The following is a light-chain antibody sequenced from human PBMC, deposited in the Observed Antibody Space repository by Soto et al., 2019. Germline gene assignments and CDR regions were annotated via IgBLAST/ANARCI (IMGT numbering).Light chain of an antibody. CDR3: QHQRT. J-gene: IGKJ1*01. V-gene: IGKV3-11*01. Sequence: EIVLTQSPATLSLSPGERATLSCRASQSVSSYLAWYQQKPGQAPRLLIYDASNRATGIPARFSGSGSGTDFTLTISSLAPEDFAVYYCQHQRTFGQGTKV. CDR1: QSVSSY. CDR2: DAS.